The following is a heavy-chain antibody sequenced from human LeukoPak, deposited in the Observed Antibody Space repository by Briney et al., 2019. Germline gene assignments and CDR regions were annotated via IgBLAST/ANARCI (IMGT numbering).Heavy chain of an antibody. CDR2: INPNSGGT. Sequence: ASVKVSCKASGYTFTGYYMHWVRQAPGQGLEWMGWINPNSGGTNYAQKFQGRVTITRDTSASTAYMELSSLRSEDMAVYYCARDWGSGWYYFDYWGQGTLVTVSS. D-gene: IGHD6-19*01. CDR1: GYTFTGYY. CDR3: ARDWGSGWYYFDY. V-gene: IGHV1-2*02. J-gene: IGHJ4*02.